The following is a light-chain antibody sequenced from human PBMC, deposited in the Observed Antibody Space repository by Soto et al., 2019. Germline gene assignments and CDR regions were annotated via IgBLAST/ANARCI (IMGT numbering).Light chain of an antibody. J-gene: IGKJ5*01. Sequence: ESVLTQSPGTPSLSPVGRATLSCRSSQSVSSSYLAWYQQKPGQAPRLLIYGASSRATGIPDRFSGSGSGTDFTLTISRLEPEDFAVYYCQQRSNWAITFGQGTRLEI. V-gene: IGKV3D-20*02. CDR3: QQRSNWAIT. CDR1: QSVSSSY. CDR2: GAS.